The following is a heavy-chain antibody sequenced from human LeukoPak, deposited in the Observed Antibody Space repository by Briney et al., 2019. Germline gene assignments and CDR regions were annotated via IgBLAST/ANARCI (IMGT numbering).Heavy chain of an antibody. J-gene: IGHJ6*02. Sequence: PGGSLRLSCAASGFTFSSYSMNWVRQAPGKGLEWVSSISSSSSYIYYADSVKGRFTISRDNAKNSLYLQMNSLRAEDTAVYYCARGGYDSSGPSYYGYYYYGMDVWGQGTTVTVSS. D-gene: IGHD3-22*01. CDR3: ARGGYDSSGPSYYGYYYYGMDV. CDR2: ISSSSSYI. V-gene: IGHV3-21*01. CDR1: GFTFSSYS.